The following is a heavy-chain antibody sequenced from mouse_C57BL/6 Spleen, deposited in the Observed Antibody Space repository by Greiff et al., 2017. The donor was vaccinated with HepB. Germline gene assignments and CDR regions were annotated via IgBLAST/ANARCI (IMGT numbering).Heavy chain of an antibody. D-gene: IGHD3-1*01. CDR1: GFTFSDYY. J-gene: IGHJ2*01. CDR3: ARDRGGLHYFDY. V-gene: IGHV5-16*01. Sequence: EVQLQESEGGLVQPGSSMKLSCTASGFTFSDYYMAWVRQVPEKGLEWVANINYDGSSTYYLDSLKSRFIISRDNAKNILYLQMSSLKSEDTATYYCARDRGGLHYFDYWGQGTTLTVSS. CDR2: INYDGSST.